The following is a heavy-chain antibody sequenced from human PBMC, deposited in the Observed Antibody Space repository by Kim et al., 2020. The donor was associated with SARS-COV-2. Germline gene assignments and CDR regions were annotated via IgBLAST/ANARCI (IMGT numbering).Heavy chain of an antibody. CDR3: AQGPYCSGTPCYTVGAF. V-gene: IGHV3-23*01. J-gene: IGHJ3*01. CDR2: ISASGAST. Sequence: GGSLRLSCTASGFIFSAYALNWVRQAPGKGLEWVSGISASGASTYFAVSVKGRFAISRANSKKTLYLQMNSLKTEDTALYYCAQGPYCSGTPCYTVGAF. CDR1: GFIFSAYA. D-gene: IGHD2-2*02.